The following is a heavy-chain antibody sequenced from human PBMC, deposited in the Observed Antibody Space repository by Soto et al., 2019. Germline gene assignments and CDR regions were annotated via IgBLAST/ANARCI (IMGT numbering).Heavy chain of an antibody. CDR1: EFTFSSYS. Sequence: PGGSLRLSCAASEFTFSSYSMHWVCQAPGKGLEWVAIISYDGSNKYYADSVKGRFTISRDNSKNTLYLQMHSLRVEDTAVYYCARGVNWNSLDYWGQGTRVTVSS. CDR3: ARGVNWNSLDY. D-gene: IGHD1-20*01. J-gene: IGHJ4*02. V-gene: IGHV3-30-3*01. CDR2: ISYDGSNK.